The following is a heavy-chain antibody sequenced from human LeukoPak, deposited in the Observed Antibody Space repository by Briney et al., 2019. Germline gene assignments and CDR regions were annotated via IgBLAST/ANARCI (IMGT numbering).Heavy chain of an antibody. D-gene: IGHD5-18*01. CDR3: AREIGPGQLHLWGSAFDY. CDR1: GYTFTNYY. V-gene: IGHV1-46*01. CDR2: INPSDGKT. Sequence: GASVKVSCKASGYTFTNYYMHWVRQAPGQGLEWMGIINPSDGKTSYAQKFQGRVTMTRDTSTSTVYMELSSLRSEDTAVYYCAREIGPGQLHLWGSAFDYWGQGTLVTVSS. J-gene: IGHJ4*02.